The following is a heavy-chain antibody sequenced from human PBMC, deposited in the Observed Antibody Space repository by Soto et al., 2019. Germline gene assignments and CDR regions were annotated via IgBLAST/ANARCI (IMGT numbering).Heavy chain of an antibody. V-gene: IGHV3-48*03. J-gene: IGHJ6*02. D-gene: IGHD3-9*01. Sequence: GGSLRLSCAASGFTFSSYEMHWVRQAPGKGLEWVSYISSSGSTIYYADSVKGRFTISRDNAKNSLYLQMNSLRAEDTAVYYCARARGVTIFSYGMDVWGQGTTVTVSS. CDR1: GFTFSSYE. CDR3: ARARGVTIFSYGMDV. CDR2: ISSSGSTI.